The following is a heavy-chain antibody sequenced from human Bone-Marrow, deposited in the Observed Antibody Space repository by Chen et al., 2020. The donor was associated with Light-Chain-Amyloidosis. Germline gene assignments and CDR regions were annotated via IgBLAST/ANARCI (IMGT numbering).Heavy chain of an antibody. CDR1: GGTFSSYA. J-gene: IGHJ3*02. D-gene: IGHD3-16*02. CDR3: ARGAPNYVWGSYHHDAFDI. Sequence: QVQLVQSGAEVKKPGSSVKVSCKASGGTFSSYAISWVRQAPGQGLGWMGGIIPIFGTATYAQKFQGRVTITAYESTSTAYMELSSLRSEDTAVYYCARGAPNYVWGSYHHDAFDIWGQGTMVTVSS. V-gene: IGHV1-69*01. CDR2: IIPIFGTA.